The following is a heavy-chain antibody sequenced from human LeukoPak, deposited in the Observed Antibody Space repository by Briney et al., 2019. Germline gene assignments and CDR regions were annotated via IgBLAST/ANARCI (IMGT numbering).Heavy chain of an antibody. CDR3: ARYYYDSSGYPRSFDY. J-gene: IGHJ4*02. D-gene: IGHD3-22*01. Sequence: ASEPLSLTCTVSGGSISSGGYYWSWIRQHPGKGLEWIGYIYYSGSTYYNPSLKSRVTISVDTSKNQFSLKLSSVTAADTAVYYCARYYYDSSGYPRSFDYWGQGTLVTVSS. CDR2: IYYSGST. CDR1: GGSISSGGYY. V-gene: IGHV4-31*03.